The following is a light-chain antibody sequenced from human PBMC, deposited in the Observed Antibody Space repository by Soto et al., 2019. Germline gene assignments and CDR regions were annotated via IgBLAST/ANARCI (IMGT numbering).Light chain of an antibody. CDR2: AAS. Sequence: IQFTQSPSSLSTSVGDIVTITCRASQSLRNCLNWYQQKPGKAPEFLIYAASSLQSGVPSRFSGSGSGTDFTLTISNLQPEDCAIYYCQQSFSIPLTFGGGTKVDIK. V-gene: IGKV1-39*01. CDR1: QSLRNC. J-gene: IGKJ4*02. CDR3: QQSFSIPLT.